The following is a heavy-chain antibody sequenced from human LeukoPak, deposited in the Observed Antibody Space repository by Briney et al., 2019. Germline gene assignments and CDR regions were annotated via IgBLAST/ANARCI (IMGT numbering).Heavy chain of an antibody. CDR3: ARGVLRVYYYYMDV. Sequence: SVKVSCKASGGTFSSYAISWVRQPPGQGLDCTPGIIPIFGTASYAQKFQGRVTITTDESTSTAYMELSSLRSEDTAVYYCARGVLRVYYYYMDVWGKGTTVTVSS. CDR1: GGTFSSYA. J-gene: IGHJ6*03. CDR2: IIPIFGTA. V-gene: IGHV1-69*05. D-gene: IGHD3-10*01.